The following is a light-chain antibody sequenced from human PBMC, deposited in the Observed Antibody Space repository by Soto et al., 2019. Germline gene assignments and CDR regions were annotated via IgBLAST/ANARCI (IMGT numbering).Light chain of an antibody. Sequence: DIQMTQSPSTLSASVGDRVTITCRASQSINSWLAWFQQKPGKAPKLLIYKASSLESGVPSRFSGSGSGTEFTLTISSLQPDDFATYYCQHYNLYVPWTFGQGTKVEVK. V-gene: IGKV1-5*03. CDR3: QHYNLYVPWT. CDR2: KAS. CDR1: QSINSW. J-gene: IGKJ1*01.